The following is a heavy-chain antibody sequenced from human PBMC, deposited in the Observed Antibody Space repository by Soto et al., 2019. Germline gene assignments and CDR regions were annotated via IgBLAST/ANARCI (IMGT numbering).Heavy chain of an antibody. J-gene: IGHJ4*02. CDR2: INTAGDT. CDR3: VRGRDSGLYYFDS. CDR1: GFTFGIYD. D-gene: IGHD2-21*01. Sequence: GGSLRLSCAASGFTFGIYDMQWVRQATGKGLEWVSTINTAGDTYSPGSVKGRFTISRENAKNSLYLQMNSLRVDDTAVYFCVRGRDSGLYYFDSWGQGTLVTVSS. V-gene: IGHV3-13*01.